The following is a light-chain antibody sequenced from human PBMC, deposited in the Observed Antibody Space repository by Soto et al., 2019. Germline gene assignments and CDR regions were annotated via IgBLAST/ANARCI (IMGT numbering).Light chain of an antibody. Sequence: EIVLTQSPGTLSLSPGERVTVFCRASRGVESSYLAWFQQKPGQAPRLLIYGASRGATGVPDRFSGSGSGTDFTLTITRLEPEDFAVYSCHQYETSSWTFGQGTKVEI. V-gene: IGKV3-20*01. CDR1: RGVESSY. CDR2: GAS. CDR3: HQYETSSWT. J-gene: IGKJ1*01.